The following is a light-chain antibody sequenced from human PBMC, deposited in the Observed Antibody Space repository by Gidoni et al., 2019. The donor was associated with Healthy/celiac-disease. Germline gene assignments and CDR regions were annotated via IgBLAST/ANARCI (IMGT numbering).Light chain of an antibody. J-gene: IGKJ1*01. Sequence: QMTQSPSSLSASVGDRVTITCRASQSISSYLNWYQQKPGKAPKLLIYAASSLQSGVPSRFSVSGSGTDFTLTISSLQPEDFATYYCQQSYITPQTFGQGTKVEIK. CDR1: QSISSY. V-gene: IGKV1-39*01. CDR2: AAS. CDR3: QQSYITPQT.